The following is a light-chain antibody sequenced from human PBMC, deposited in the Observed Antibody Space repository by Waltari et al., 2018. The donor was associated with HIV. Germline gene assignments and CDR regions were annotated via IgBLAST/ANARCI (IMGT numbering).Light chain of an antibody. CDR1: QSVGTS. J-gene: IGKJ2*01. Sequence: DTQMTQSPSSVSASVGDRVSISWRASQSVGTSVAWYQQKPGRTPKLIIFEASRLQPGVPSRFSGSGSGTYFTLTISSLQPEVLATYYCQQADSFPHTFGQGT. CDR2: EAS. V-gene: IGKV1-12*01. CDR3: QQADSFPHT.